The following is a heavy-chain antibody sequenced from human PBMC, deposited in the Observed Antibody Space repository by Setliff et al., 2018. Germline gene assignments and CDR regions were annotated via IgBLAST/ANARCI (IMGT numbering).Heavy chain of an antibody. CDR1: GYTFTSYG. Sequence: ASVKVSCKASGYTFTSYGINWVRQAPGQGLEWMGWISTSNGNTNYAQKLQGRVTMTTDTSTSTAYMELRSLRSDDTAVYYCVREGVDRRSSTDYRYYMDVWGKGTTVTVSS. D-gene: IGHD6-6*01. CDR3: VREGVDRRSSTDYRYYMDV. CDR2: ISTSNGNT. V-gene: IGHV1-18*01. J-gene: IGHJ6*03.